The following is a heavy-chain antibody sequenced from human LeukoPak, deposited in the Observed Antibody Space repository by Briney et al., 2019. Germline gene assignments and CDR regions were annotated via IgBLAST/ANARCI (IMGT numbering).Heavy chain of an antibody. D-gene: IGHD3-22*01. CDR2: IRTDGSNK. Sequence: GGSLRLSCVASGFTFRRFGMHWVRQAPGKGLDWVTFIRTDGSNKYYADSVKGRFTISRDNSKNTLYLQMNSLKTEDTAVYYCTQGDYYDSSGYRKYFQHWGQGTLVTVSS. V-gene: IGHV3-30*02. CDR3: TQGDYYDSSGYRKYFQH. CDR1: GFTFRRFG. J-gene: IGHJ1*01.